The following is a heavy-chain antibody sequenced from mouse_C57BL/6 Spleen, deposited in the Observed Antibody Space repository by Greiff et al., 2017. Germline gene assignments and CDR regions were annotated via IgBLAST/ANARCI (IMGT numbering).Heavy chain of an antibody. CDR2: IRSKSSNYAT. J-gene: IGHJ4*01. CDR1: GFTFNTYA. Sequence: VQLKESGGGLVQPKGSLKLSCAASGFTFNTYAMHWVRQAPGKGLEWVARIRSKSSNYATYYADSVKDRFTISRDDSQSMLYLQMNNLKTEDTAMYYCVREHDGSSYYAMDYWGQGTSVTVSS. D-gene: IGHD1-1*01. CDR3: VREHDGSSYYAMDY. V-gene: IGHV10-3*01.